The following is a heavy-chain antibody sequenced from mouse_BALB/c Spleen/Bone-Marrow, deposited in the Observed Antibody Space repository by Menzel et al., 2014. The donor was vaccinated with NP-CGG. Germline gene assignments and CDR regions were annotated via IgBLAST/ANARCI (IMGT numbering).Heavy chain of an antibody. J-gene: IGHJ4*01. D-gene: IGHD1-3*01. CDR2: INPGSDAT. CDR1: GYAFTNYL. V-gene: IGHV1-54*01. CDR3: ARCLTCTSAMDY. Sequence: VKLMESGAELVRPGTSVKVSCKASGYAFTNYLIEWVKQGPGQGLEWIGVINPGSDATDYSEKFKGKATLTADKSSSTAYMQLSSLTSDDSAVYFCARCLTCTSAMDYWGQGTSVTVSS.